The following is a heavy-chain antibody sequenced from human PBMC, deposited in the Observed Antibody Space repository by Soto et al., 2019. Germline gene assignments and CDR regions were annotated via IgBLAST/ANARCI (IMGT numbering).Heavy chain of an antibody. D-gene: IGHD2-8*01. Sequence: QVQLVESGGGVVQPGRSLRLSCVASEFTFSSYAMHWVRQAPGKGLEWVAVIWYDGSNKYYADSVKGRFTISRDNSKNTLYLQMDSLEAEDTAVYYCERGRRVVPAWCYFDFWGPGTLVTVSS. CDR3: ERGRRVVPAWCYFDF. CDR1: EFTFSSYA. J-gene: IGHJ4*02. CDR2: IWYDGSNK. V-gene: IGHV3-33*01.